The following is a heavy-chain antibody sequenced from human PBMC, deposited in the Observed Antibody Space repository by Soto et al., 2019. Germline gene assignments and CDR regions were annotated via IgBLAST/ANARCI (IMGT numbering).Heavy chain of an antibody. CDR3: ARLSVAWFDP. Sequence: QVQLQESGPGLVKPSETLSLTCTVSGGSVSSGSYHWGWIRQPPGKGLEWIGYIYHSGSTNYNPSRKTRVTISVDTSKNKFSLSMTSVTAADTAVYYCARLSVAWFDPWGQGTLVTVAS. D-gene: IGHD6-19*01. J-gene: IGHJ5*02. V-gene: IGHV4-61*01. CDR1: GGSVSSGSYH. CDR2: IYHSGST.